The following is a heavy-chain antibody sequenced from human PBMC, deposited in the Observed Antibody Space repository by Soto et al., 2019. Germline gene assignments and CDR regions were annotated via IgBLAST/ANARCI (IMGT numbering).Heavy chain of an antibody. D-gene: IGHD3-10*01. Sequence: QVQLQESGPGLVKPSQTLSLTCTVSGGSISSGDYYWSWIRQPPGKGLEWIGYIYYSGSTFYNPSPKSRVTISVDTAKNQFSLKLSSVTAADTAVYYCARVGFGELLAHGMDVWGQGTTVTVSS. CDR3: ARVGFGELLAHGMDV. CDR2: IYYSGST. V-gene: IGHV4-30-4*01. J-gene: IGHJ6*02. CDR1: GGSISSGDYY.